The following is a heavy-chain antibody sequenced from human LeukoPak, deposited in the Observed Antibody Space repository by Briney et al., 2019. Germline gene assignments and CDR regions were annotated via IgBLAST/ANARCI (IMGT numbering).Heavy chain of an antibody. Sequence: ASVKVSCKASGGTFSSYAISWVRQAPGQGLEWMGGIIPIFGTANYAQKFQGRVTITADKSTSTAYMELSSLRSEDTAVYYCARVRKVVPAAMPSGSGFYDYWGQGTLVTVSS. CDR1: GGTFSSYA. CDR3: ARVRKVVPAAMPSGSGFYDY. V-gene: IGHV1-69*06. CDR2: IIPIFGTA. D-gene: IGHD2-2*01. J-gene: IGHJ4*02.